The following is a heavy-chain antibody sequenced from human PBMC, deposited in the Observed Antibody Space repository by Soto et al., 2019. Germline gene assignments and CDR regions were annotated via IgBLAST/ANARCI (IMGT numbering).Heavy chain of an antibody. Sequence: SLRLSCAGSGFTFGDSYMSWISQAPGKGLEWLSYISPGSRYPAYADSVKGRFTISRDNAKRSLYLQMMSLTAEDTAIYYCVRGGGGGLFDPWGQGTMVTVSS. CDR1: GFTFGDSY. CDR2: ISPGSRYP. V-gene: IGHV3-11*06. J-gene: IGHJ5*02. CDR3: VRGGGGGLFDP. D-gene: IGHD2-15*01.